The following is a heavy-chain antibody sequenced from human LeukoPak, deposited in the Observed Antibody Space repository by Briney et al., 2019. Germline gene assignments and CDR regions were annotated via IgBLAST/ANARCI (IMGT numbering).Heavy chain of an antibody. CDR1: GFTLSSYD. CDR3: ARDRHGMAV. CDR2: IGVAGDT. V-gene: IGHV3-13*01. J-gene: IGHJ6*02. Sequence: AGGSLRLSCAASGFTLSSYDMHWVRQVTGKGLEWVSAIGVAGDTYYPGSVKGRFIITRENAKNSLYLQMNSLRVEDTAVYYCARDRHGMAVWGQGTTVAVSS.